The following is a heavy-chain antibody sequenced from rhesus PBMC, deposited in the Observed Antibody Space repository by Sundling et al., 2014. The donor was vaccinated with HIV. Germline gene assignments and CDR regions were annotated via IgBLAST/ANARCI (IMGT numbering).Heavy chain of an antibody. J-gene: IGHJ4*01. CDR2: IYGSGSPT. D-gene: IGHD4-35*01. CDR3: ATGDYYGNLYFDS. CDR1: GGSISSSY. V-gene: IGHV4-169*01. Sequence: QVQLQESGPGLVKPSETLSVTCAVSGGSISSSYWSWIRQAPGKGLEWIGYIYGSGSPTNYNPSLRSRVTISKDTSKNQFSLKLTSVTVADTAVYYCATGDYYGNLYFDSWGQGVLVTVSS.